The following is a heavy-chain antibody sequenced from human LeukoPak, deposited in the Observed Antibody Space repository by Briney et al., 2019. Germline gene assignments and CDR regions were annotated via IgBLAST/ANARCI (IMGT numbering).Heavy chain of an antibody. CDR3: ARFWYSSGQKDGY. J-gene: IGHJ4*02. V-gene: IGHV1-69*01. D-gene: IGHD6-19*01. CDR2: IIPIFGTA. Sequence: GSSVKVSCKASGGTFSSYAISWVRQAPGQGLERMGGIIPIFGTANYAQKFQGRVTITADESTSTAYMELSSLRSDDTAVYYCARFWYSSGQKDGYWGQGALVTVSS. CDR1: GGTFSSYA.